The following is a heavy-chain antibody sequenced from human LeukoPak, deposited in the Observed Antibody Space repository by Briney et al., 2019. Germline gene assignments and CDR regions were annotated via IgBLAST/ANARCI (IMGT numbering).Heavy chain of an antibody. CDR1: GFTFSSYE. CDR2: ISSSGSTI. V-gene: IGHV3-48*03. D-gene: IGHD6-13*01. Sequence: PGGSLRLSCAASGFTFSSYEMNWVRQAPGKGLEWVSYISSSGSTIYYADSVKGRFTISRDNAKNSLYLQMNSLRAEDPAVYYCARVASSSSWSYYFDYWGQGTLVTVSS. J-gene: IGHJ4*02. CDR3: ARVASSSSWSYYFDY.